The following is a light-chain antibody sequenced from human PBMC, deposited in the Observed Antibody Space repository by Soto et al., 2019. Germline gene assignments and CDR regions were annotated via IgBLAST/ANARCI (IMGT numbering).Light chain of an antibody. CDR1: SSNIGSFYD. V-gene: IGLV1-40*01. J-gene: IGLJ2*01. Sequence: QSVLTQPPSVSGAPGQRVTIPCTGSSSNIGSFYDVHWYQQLPGTVPKLLIYGDHNRPSGVPDRFSGAKSGTSASLAITGLQAEDEAYYYCQSYDNSLSHGVFGGWTKVTV. CDR2: GDH. CDR3: QSYDNSLSHGV.